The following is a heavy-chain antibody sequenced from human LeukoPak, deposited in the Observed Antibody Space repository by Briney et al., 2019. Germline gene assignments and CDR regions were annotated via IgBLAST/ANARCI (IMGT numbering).Heavy chain of an antibody. D-gene: IGHD3-22*01. CDR1: GYTFTSYG. J-gene: IGHJ4*02. Sequence: ASVKVSCKASGYTFTSYGISWVRQAPGQGLEWMGWISAYNGNTNYAQKLQGRVTMTTDTSTSTAYMELRSLRSDDTAVYYCARELASNYYDSSGYLGYWGQGTLVTVSS. CDR2: ISAYNGNT. CDR3: ARELASNYYDSSGYLGY. V-gene: IGHV1-18*01.